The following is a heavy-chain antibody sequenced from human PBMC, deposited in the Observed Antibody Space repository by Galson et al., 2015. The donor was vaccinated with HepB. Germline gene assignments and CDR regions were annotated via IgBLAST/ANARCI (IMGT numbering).Heavy chain of an antibody. V-gene: IGHV4-59*01. J-gene: IGHJ4*02. CDR1: GGSISSYY. D-gene: IGHD5-12*01. CDR2: IYYSGST. Sequence: ETLSLTCTVSGGSISSYYWSWIRQPPGKGLEWIGYIYYSGSTNYNPSLKSRVTISVDTSKNQFSLKLSSVTAADTAVYYCARGSRGQGYFDYWGQGTLVTVSS. CDR3: ARGSRGQGYFDY.